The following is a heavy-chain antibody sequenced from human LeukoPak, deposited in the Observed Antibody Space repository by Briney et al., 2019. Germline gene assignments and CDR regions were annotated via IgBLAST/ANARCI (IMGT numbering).Heavy chain of an antibody. D-gene: IGHD2-15*01. CDR1: GFTVSSNY. J-gene: IGHJ4*02. CDR2: IYSGGST. V-gene: IGHV3-66*01. CDR3: AKDFGYCSGGSCPEMLFDY. Sequence: GGSLRLSCAASGFTVSSNYMSWVRQAPGKGLEWVSVIYSGGSTYYADSVKGRFTISRDNSKNTLYLQMNSLRAEDTAVYYCAKDFGYCSGGSCPEMLFDYWGQGTLVTVSS.